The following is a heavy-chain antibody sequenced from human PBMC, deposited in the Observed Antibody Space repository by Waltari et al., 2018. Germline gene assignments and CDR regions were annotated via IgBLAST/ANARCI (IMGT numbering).Heavy chain of an antibody. V-gene: IGHV3-74*01. J-gene: IGHJ6*04. Sequence: VQLVESGGGLVQPGGSLRLSCEAAGFIFSTYWLHWVRQAPGKGLVVVLRSENGDGSGKSDVDSVKGRFTIYRDNAKNTLYPQMNSLRAEDTGVNYCARDHYYSKDVWGTGTTVTVSS. CDR3: ARDHYYSKDV. CDR2: SENGDGSGK. CDR1: GFIFSTYW.